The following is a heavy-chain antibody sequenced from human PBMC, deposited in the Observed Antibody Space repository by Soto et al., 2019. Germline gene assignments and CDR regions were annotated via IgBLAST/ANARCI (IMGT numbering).Heavy chain of an antibody. V-gene: IGHV3-23*01. Sequence: SMKISCAASRFTFSSYAMSWVRQTTGKGLEWVSAISGSGGSTYYADSVKGRFTISRDNSKNTLYLQMNSLRAEDTAVYYCAKDWDGGTDNYYYYYGMDVWGQGTTVTVSS. CDR1: RFTFSSYA. CDR2: ISGSGGST. J-gene: IGHJ6*02. CDR3: AKDWDGGTDNYYYYYGMDV. D-gene: IGHD2-15*01.